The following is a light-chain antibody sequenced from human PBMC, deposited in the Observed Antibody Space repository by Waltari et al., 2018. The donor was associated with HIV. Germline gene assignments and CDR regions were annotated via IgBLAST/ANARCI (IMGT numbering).Light chain of an antibody. CDR3: QQYGNSPRT. CDR2: CGS. CDR1: QSRGTCY. Sequence: SSRATQSRGTCYLAWYQRKRGQDPRLLIFCGSSQATGIPNRFSGSECGTDFTLTISSLEPEDYAVYYCQQYGNSPRTFGQGTKVEIK. V-gene: IGKV3-20*01. J-gene: IGKJ1*01.